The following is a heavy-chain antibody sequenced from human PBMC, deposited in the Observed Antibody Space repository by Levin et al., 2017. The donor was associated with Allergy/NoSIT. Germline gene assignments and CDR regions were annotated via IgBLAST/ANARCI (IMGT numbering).Heavy chain of an antibody. CDR2: INHSGST. V-gene: IGHV4-34*01. CDR1: GGSFSGYY. J-gene: IGHJ5*02. CDR3: ARGPFIFSSRSGFDP. D-gene: IGHD6-13*01. Sequence: SETLSLTCAVYGGSFSGYYWSWIRQPPGKGLEWIGEINHSGSTNYNPSLKSRVTISVDTSKNQFSLKLSSVTAADTAVYYCARGPFIFSSRSGFDPWGQGTLVTVSS.